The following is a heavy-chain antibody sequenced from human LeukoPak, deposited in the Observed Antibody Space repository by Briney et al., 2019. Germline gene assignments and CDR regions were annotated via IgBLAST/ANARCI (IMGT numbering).Heavy chain of an antibody. CDR3: VGRPAAMEYYFDY. J-gene: IGHJ4*02. CDR2: INPSGGST. V-gene: IGHV1-46*01. Sequence: ASVKVSCKASGYTFTSYYMHWVRQAPGQGLEWMGIINPSGGSTSYAQKFQGRVTMTRDMSTSTVYMELSSLRSEDTAVYYCVGRPAAMEYYFDYWGQGTLVTVSS. CDR1: GYTFTSYY. D-gene: IGHD2-2*01.